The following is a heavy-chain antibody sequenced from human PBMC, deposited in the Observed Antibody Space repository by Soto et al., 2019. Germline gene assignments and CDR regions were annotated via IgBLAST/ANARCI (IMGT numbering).Heavy chain of an antibody. CDR1: GGFLSESY. CDR2: VSYSGTT. D-gene: IGHD5-18*01. V-gene: IGHV4-59*01. CDR3: ARAPSYSYAGFVY. Sequence: PSETLSLTCTVYGGFLSESYWTWIRQPPGKGLEWIGYVSYSGTTNYNPSLTSRVTMSVDTSKNQFSLKLTSVTAADTAVYYCARAPSYSYAGFVYWAQGTLVTVSS. J-gene: IGHJ4*02.